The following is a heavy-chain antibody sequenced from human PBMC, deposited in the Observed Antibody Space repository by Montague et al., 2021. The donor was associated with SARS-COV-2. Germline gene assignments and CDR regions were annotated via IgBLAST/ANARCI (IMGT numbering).Heavy chain of an antibody. CDR2: TSYTGRT. CDR3: AGQLPSYCATNKCYPYYFDG. Sequence: SETLSLTCTVSGGSISSPDYYRGWIRQSPGKGLEWIGSTSYTGRTYYNPSLRSRVSFSMDTSKNHFSLSLSSVTVADTAVYFCAGQLPSYCATNKCYPYYFDGWGQGALVAVSS. CDR1: GGSISSPDYY. V-gene: IGHV4-39*01. J-gene: IGHJ4*02. D-gene: IGHD2-8*01.